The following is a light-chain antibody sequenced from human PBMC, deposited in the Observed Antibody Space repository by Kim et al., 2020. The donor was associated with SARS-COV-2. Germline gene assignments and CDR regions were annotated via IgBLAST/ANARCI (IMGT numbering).Light chain of an antibody. J-gene: IGLJ2*01. Sequence: FMLTQPHSVSESPGKTVTISCTRSSGRIASNFVQWYQQRPGSAPTTVIYEDILRPSGVPDRFSGSIDRSSNSASLIISGLKTEDEADYHCQSYDSTNHVVFGGGTQLTVL. CDR2: EDI. V-gene: IGLV6-57*04. CDR3: QSYDSTNHVV. CDR1: SGRIASNF.